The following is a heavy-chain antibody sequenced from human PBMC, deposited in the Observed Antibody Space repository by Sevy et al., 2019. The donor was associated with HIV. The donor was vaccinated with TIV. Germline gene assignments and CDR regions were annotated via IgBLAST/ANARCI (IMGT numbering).Heavy chain of an antibody. CDR2: IYYSGST. CDR3: AREIVVVPAAMGALHYYYYMDV. D-gene: IGHD2-2*01. CDR1: GGSISSYY. Sequence: SETLSLTCTVSGGSISSYYWSWIRQPPGKGLEWIGYIYYSGSTNYNPSLKSRVTISVDTSKNQFSLKLSSMTAADTAVYYCAREIVVVPAAMGALHYYYYMDVWGKGTTVTVSS. V-gene: IGHV4-59*01. J-gene: IGHJ6*03.